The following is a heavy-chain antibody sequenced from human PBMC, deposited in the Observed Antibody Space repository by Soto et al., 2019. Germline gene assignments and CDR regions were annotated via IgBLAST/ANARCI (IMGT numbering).Heavy chain of an antibody. J-gene: IGHJ4*02. V-gene: IGHV3-23*01. CDR1: GLTFSSYA. D-gene: IGHD2-21*01. Sequence: LRLSCVVSGLTFSSYAMSWVRQEPGKRLEWVSSISGTGGSTFYADSVKGRFTIYRDNSKNTLYLQMNSLRAGETAVYYCAKDFLWIAYTVDYWGQGNLVTVSS. CDR2: ISGTGGST. CDR3: AKDFLWIAYTVDY.